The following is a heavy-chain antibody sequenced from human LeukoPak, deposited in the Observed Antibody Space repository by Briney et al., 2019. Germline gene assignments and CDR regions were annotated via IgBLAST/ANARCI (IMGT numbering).Heavy chain of an antibody. CDR1: GFTFSSYW. CDR3: ARDYAVLRFLEGLDY. D-gene: IGHD3-3*01. Sequence: GGSLRLSCAASGFTFSSYWMSWVRQAPGKGLEWVANIKHDGGEIYYVDSVKGRFTISRDNSKNTLYLQMNSLRAEDTAVYYCARDYAVLRFLEGLDYWGQGTLVTVSS. V-gene: IGHV3-7*01. CDR2: IKHDGGEI. J-gene: IGHJ4*02.